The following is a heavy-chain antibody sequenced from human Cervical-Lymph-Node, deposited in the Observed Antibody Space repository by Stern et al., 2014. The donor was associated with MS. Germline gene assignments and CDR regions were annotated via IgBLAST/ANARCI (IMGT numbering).Heavy chain of an antibody. Sequence: VQLVQSGAEVKKPGASVKVSCKASGYTFTSYGVSWVRQAPGQGLEWMGWISAYNGNTNYAQEHQGRVAMTTDPSTSTAYMELRSLRSDDTAVYYCARDRGAARPYYYYGMDVWGQGTTVTVSS. CDR3: ARDRGAARPYYYYGMDV. J-gene: IGHJ6*02. CDR2: ISAYNGNT. CDR1: GYTFTSYG. V-gene: IGHV1-18*01. D-gene: IGHD6-6*01.